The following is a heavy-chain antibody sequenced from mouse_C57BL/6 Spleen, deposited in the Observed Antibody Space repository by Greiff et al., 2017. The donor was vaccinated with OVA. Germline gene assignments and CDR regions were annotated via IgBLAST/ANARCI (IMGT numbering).Heavy chain of an antibody. CDR3: ARSGWDGWYFDV. CDR1: GYTFTSYT. CDR2: INPSSGYT. V-gene: IGHV1-4*01. J-gene: IGHJ1*03. Sequence: VKLMESGAELARPGASVKMSCKASGYTFTSYTMHWVKQRPGQGLEWIGYINPSSGYTKYNQKFKDKATLTADKSSSTAYMQLSSLTSEDSAVYYCARSGWDGWYFDVWGTGTTVTVSS. D-gene: IGHD4-1*01.